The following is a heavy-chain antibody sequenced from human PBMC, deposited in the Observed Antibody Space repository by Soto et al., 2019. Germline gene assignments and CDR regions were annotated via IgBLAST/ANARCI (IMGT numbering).Heavy chain of an antibody. J-gene: IGHJ4*02. Sequence: VGRPPGKGLEWVSAISGSGGSTYYADSVKGRFTISRDNSKNTLYLQMNSLRAEDTAVYYCAKDCPLVSVQDYWGQGTLVTVSS. V-gene: IGHV3-23*01. D-gene: IGHD3-9*01. CDR3: AKDCPLVSVQDY. CDR2: ISGSGGST.